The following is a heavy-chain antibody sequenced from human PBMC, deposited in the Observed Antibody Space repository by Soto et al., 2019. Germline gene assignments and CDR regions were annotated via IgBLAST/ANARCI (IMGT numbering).Heavy chain of an antibody. D-gene: IGHD2-2*01. V-gene: IGHV3-74*01. CDR2: INSDGSST. J-gene: IGHJ5*02. Sequence: GGSLRLSCAASGFTFSSYWMHWVRQAPGKGLVWVSRINSDGSSTSYADSVKGRFTISRDNAKNTLYLQMNGLRAEDTAVYYCARDGYQLLLSYWFDPWGQGTLVTVSS. CDR1: GFTFSSYW. CDR3: ARDGYQLLLSYWFDP.